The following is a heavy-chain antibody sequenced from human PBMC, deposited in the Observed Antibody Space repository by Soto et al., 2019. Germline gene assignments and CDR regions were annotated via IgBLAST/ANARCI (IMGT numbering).Heavy chain of an antibody. J-gene: IGHJ4*02. CDR2: INPSGGST. Sequence: ASVKVSCKASGYTFTSYYMHCVRHAPGQGLEWMGIINPSGGSTSYAQKFQGRVTMTRDTSTSTVYMELSSLRSEDTAVYYCARDMDYYGSETADWDYWGQGTLVTVSS. CDR3: ARDMDYYGSETADWDY. V-gene: IGHV1-46*03. CDR1: GYTFTSYY. D-gene: IGHD3-10*01.